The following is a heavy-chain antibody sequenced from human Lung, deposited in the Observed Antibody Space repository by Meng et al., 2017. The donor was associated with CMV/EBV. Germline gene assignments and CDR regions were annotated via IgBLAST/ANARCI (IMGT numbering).Heavy chain of an antibody. CDR1: GGSISSYY. CDR2: VYYDGST. V-gene: IGHV4-59*01. Sequence: GSLRLXCTVSGGSISSYYWSWIRQPPGKGLEWIGYVYYDGSTNYNPSLKSRVTISLDTSKNQFSLDLRSVTAADTAVYYCAREDEEGGYFDNWGQGTLVTVSS. J-gene: IGHJ4*02. D-gene: IGHD3-16*01. CDR3: AREDEEGGYFDN.